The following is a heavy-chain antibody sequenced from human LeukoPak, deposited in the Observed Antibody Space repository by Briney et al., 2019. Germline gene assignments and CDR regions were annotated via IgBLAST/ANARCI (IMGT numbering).Heavy chain of an antibody. V-gene: IGHV3-21*01. CDR2: ISSSSSYI. CDR3: ARGQGQLAVYYCYYMDV. Sequence: GGSLRLSCAASGFTFSSYSMNWVRQAPGKGLEWVSSISSSSSYIYYADSVKGRFTISRDNAKNSLYLQMNSLRAEDTAVYYCARGQGQLAVYYCYYMDVWGKGTTVTVSS. J-gene: IGHJ6*03. D-gene: IGHD6-6*01. CDR1: GFTFSSYS.